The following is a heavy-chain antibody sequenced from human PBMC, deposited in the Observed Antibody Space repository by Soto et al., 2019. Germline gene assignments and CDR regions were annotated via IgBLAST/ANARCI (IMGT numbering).Heavy chain of an antibody. D-gene: IGHD5-12*01. CDR1: GFTFSSYS. Sequence: PGGSLRLSCAASGFTFSSYSMNWVRQAPGKGLEWVSYISSSSSTIYYADSVKGRFTISRDNAKNSLYLQMNSMRDEDTAVYYCARDCPRSGYGFKDYYYYGMDVWGQGTTVTVSS. CDR3: ARDCPRSGYGFKDYYYYGMDV. CDR2: ISSSSSTI. J-gene: IGHJ6*02. V-gene: IGHV3-48*02.